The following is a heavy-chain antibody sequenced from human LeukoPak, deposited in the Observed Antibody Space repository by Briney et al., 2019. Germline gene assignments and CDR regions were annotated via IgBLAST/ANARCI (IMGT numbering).Heavy chain of an antibody. CDR2: INWNRGTI. D-gene: IGHD1-7*01. CDR1: GFTFANYA. CDR3: VKGSNGGGWTHTAELHFDS. V-gene: IGHV3-9*01. Sequence: PGGSLRLSCAASGFTFANYAMHWVRQVPGKGLEWVAGINWNRGTIGDVDSVRGRFTISRDNAKNSLYLQMNSLRVEDTAMYYCVKGSNGGGWTHTAELHFDSWGQGVLVTVSS. J-gene: IGHJ4*02.